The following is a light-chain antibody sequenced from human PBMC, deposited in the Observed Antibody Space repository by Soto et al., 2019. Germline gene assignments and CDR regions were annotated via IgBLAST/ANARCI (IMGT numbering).Light chain of an antibody. Sequence: EIVLTQSPGTLSLSPGERATLSCRASQSVSSSYLAWYQQKPGQAPRLLIYGASSRATGIPGRFSGSGSGTDFTLTISRLEPEDFAVYYCQQYGSSPRTFGQGTRLEMK. CDR1: QSVSSSY. J-gene: IGKJ5*01. CDR3: QQYGSSPRT. CDR2: GAS. V-gene: IGKV3-20*01.